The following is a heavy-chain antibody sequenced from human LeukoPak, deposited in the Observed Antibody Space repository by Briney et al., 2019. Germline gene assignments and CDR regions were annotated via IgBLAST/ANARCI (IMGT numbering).Heavy chain of an antibody. V-gene: IGHV3-23*01. J-gene: IGHJ4*02. D-gene: IGHD1-26*01. CDR2: ITGNGATT. Sequence: PGGTQRLSCAASGFSFSNYGMNWVRQAPGKGLEWVSGITGNGATTYYADSVKGRFTISRDNSKNTPYLQMNSLRAEDTAVYYCAREWGGVGAFDYWGQGTLVTVSS. CDR3: AREWGGVGAFDY. CDR1: GFSFSNYG.